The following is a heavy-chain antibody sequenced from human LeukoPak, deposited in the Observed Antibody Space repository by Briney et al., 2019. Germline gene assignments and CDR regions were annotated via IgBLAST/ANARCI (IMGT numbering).Heavy chain of an antibody. D-gene: IGHD3-10*01. V-gene: IGHV4-39*07. CDR1: GGSISSSSYY. Sequence: SETLSLTCTVSGGSISSSSYYWGWIRQPPGKGLEWIGSIYYSGSTYYNPSLKSRVTILVDTSKSQFSLKLSSVTAADTAVYYCARDLYYYGSGNWFDPWGQGTLVTVSS. CDR3: ARDLYYYGSGNWFDP. J-gene: IGHJ5*02. CDR2: IYYSGST.